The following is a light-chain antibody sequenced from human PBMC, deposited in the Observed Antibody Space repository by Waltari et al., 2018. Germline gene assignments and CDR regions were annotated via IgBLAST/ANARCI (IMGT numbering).Light chain of an antibody. V-gene: IGKV4-1*01. CDR2: WAS. J-gene: IGKJ2*01. CDR3: QQCYSFPYT. CDR1: QIVLTSSNNKKY. Sequence: DIVMTQSPDSLAVSLGERANIHCKSSQIVLTSSNNKKYLGWSQKKPGQPPNLLISWASSRESGVPCRFSGSGSGTDFTLTISSRQAEDVAVYYCQQCYSFPYTFGQGTKLEIK.